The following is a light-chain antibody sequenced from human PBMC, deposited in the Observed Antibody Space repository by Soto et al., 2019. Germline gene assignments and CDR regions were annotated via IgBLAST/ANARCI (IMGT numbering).Light chain of an antibody. CDR3: HQRQRWPRT. CDR2: DTS. V-gene: IGKV3-11*01. CDR1: QGIGDT. Sequence: EVVLTQSPATLSVSPGEGVTLSCRASQGIGDTLAWYQHKPGQTPRLLIYDTSARATGVPARFSGSGSGTDFTLTIASLEPEDFGFYYCHQRQRWPRTFGQGTKVDIK. J-gene: IGKJ1*01.